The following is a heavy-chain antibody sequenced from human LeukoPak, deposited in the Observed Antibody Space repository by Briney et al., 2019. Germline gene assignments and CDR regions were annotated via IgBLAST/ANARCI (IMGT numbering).Heavy chain of an antibody. CDR2: ISGSGGST. V-gene: IGHV3-23*01. CDR3: AKAPYSSGWYVSDY. CDR1: GLTFSSYA. Sequence: GGSLRLSCATSGLTFSSYAMSWVRQAPGKGLEWVSAISGSGGSTYYADSVKGRFTISRDNSKNTLYLQMNSLRAEDTAVYYCAKAPYSSGWYVSDYWGQGTLVTVSS. J-gene: IGHJ4*02. D-gene: IGHD6-19*01.